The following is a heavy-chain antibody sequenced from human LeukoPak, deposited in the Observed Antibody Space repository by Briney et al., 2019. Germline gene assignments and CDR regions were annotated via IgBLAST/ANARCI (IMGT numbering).Heavy chain of an antibody. CDR3: ATVNSRYHQLLYEPLVVFDP. V-gene: IGHV1-24*01. Sequence: ASVKVSCKVSGYTLTELSMHWVRQAPGKGLXXXXXXXXXXXETIYAQKFQGRVTMTEDTSTDTAYMELSSLRSEDTAVYYCATVNSRYHQLLYEPLVVFDPWGQGTLVTVSS. CDR2: XXXXXXET. J-gene: IGHJ5*02. CDR1: GYTLTELS. D-gene: IGHD2-2*02.